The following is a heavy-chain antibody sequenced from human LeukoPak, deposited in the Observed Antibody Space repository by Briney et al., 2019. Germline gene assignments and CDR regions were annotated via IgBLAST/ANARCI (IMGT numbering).Heavy chain of an antibody. CDR2: ISGSGDST. V-gene: IGHV3-23*01. CDR3: AKGLPSGNSFDY. D-gene: IGHD2-15*01. Sequence: GGSLRLSCAASGFTFSSYAMSWVRQAPGKGLEWVSVISGSGDSTYYADSVKGRFTISRDNSKNTLYLQMNSLRAEDTAVYYCAKGLPSGNSFDYWGQGTLVTVSS. J-gene: IGHJ4*02. CDR1: GFTFSSYA.